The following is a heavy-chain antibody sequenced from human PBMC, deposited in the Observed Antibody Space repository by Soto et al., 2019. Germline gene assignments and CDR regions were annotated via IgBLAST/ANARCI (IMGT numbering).Heavy chain of an antibody. D-gene: IGHD6-6*01. Sequence: PGGSLRLSCAASGFTFSDYYMSWIRQAPGKGLEWVSYISRSGSTVYYADSVKGRFTISRDNAKNSLYLQMNSLRAEDTAVYYCARDLEGEYSSSPDYWGQGTLVTVSS. V-gene: IGHV3-11*01. CDR3: ARDLEGEYSSSPDY. J-gene: IGHJ4*02. CDR1: GFTFSDYY. CDR2: ISRSGSTV.